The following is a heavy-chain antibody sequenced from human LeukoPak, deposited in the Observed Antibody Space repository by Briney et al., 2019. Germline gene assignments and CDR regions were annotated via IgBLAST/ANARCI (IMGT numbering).Heavy chain of an antibody. CDR3: ARGSWSAADTNIDY. J-gene: IGHJ4*02. D-gene: IGHD6-13*01. CDR1: GFTLSTYW. Sequence: PGGSLRLSCAASGFTLSTYWMHWVRQGPGKGLVWDSCINSDGSRTTYADSVKGRFTISRDNAKNTLYLQMNTLRVEDTAVYYCARGSWSAADTNIDYWGQGTLVTVSS. V-gene: IGHV3-74*01. CDR2: INSDGSRT.